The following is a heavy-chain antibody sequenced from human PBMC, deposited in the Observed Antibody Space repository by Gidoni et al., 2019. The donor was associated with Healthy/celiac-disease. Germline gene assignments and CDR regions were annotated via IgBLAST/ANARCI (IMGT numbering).Heavy chain of an antibody. D-gene: IGHD3-22*01. V-gene: IGHV3-23*01. J-gene: IGHJ4*02. CDR1: GFTFSSYA. CDR3: AKDPNYYDSRGYRN. CDR2: ISGSGGST. Sequence: EVQLLESGGGFVQPGGSLRLSCAASGFTFSSYAMSWVRQAPGKGLEWVAAISGSGGSTYYADSVKGRFTISRDNSKNTLYLQMNSLRAEDTAVYYCAKDPNYYDSRGYRNWGQGTLVTVSS.